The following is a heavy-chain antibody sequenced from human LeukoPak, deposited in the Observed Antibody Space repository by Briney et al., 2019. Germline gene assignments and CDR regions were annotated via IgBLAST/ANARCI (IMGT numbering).Heavy chain of an antibody. CDR2: IYHSGST. D-gene: IGHD3-10*02. CDR3: ARVVRGAVTFNRFDP. J-gene: IGHJ5*02. V-gene: IGHV4-59*01. Sequence: PSETLSLTCSVSTDSTNTYYWSWIRQSPGKGLEWIGHIYHSGSTDYNPSFKSRVTVSIDMSKKEFSLKLTSVTVADTAMYYCARVVRGAVTFNRFDPWGQGTLVTVSS. CDR1: TDSTNTYY.